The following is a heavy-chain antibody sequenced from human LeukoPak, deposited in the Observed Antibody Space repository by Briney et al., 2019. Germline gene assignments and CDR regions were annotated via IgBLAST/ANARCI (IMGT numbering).Heavy chain of an antibody. D-gene: IGHD2-2*01. Sequence: GEALKIACKGSGYSFTSYWIGWVRQMPGKGLERMGIIYPGDSDTRYSPSFQGQVTISADKSISTAYLQWSSLKASDPAMYYCPRRYQLLGDFDYWGQGTLVTVSS. J-gene: IGHJ4*02. CDR2: IYPGDSDT. CDR1: GYSFTSYW. V-gene: IGHV5-51*01. CDR3: PRRYQLLGDFDY.